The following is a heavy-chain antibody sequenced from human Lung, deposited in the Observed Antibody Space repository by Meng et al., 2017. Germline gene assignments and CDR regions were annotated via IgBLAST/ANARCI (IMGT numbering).Heavy chain of an antibody. J-gene: IGHJ4*02. Sequence: QVPLQQWGAGLLKPPEPLPPPCVVSGGSFRDYYGSWIRQPPGKGLEWIGEINHSGSTNYNPSLESRATISVDTSQNNLSLKLSSVTAADSAVYYCARGPTTMAHDFDYWGQGTLVTVSS. CDR1: GGSFRDYY. D-gene: IGHD4-11*01. V-gene: IGHV4-34*01. CDR3: ARGPTTMAHDFDY. CDR2: INHSGST.